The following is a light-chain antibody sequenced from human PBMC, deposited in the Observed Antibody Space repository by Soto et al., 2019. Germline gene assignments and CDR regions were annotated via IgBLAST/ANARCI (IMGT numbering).Light chain of an antibody. V-gene: IGKV3-20*01. Sequence: EVVLTPSPGTLSLSRGERAPLSCRASARIYSAYLGWYQPQPGQAPRLLIYGTSSRATGIPDRFSGSGSGTDFTLNISSLEPEDFAVYYCQQYGNSPITVGQGTRLEI. CDR2: GTS. CDR3: QQYGNSPIT. J-gene: IGKJ5*01. CDR1: ARIYSAY.